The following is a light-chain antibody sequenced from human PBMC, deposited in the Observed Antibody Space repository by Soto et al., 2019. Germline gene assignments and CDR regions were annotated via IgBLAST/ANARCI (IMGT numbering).Light chain of an antibody. CDR1: SSDVGGYNY. Sequence: QSVLTQPPSASGSPGQSVTISCTGTSSDVGGYNYVSWYQQHPGKAPKLMIYEVSKRPSGVPDRFAGSKSGNSASLTISGLQAEDEADYSCSSYTSTSTYVFGTGTKVTVL. J-gene: IGLJ1*01. V-gene: IGLV2-8*01. CDR3: SSYTSTSTYV. CDR2: EVS.